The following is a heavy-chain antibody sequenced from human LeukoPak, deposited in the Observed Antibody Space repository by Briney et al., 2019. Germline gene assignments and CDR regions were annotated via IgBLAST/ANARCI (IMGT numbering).Heavy chain of an antibody. V-gene: IGHV4-59*08. CDR1: GGSISSYY. J-gene: IGHJ4*02. D-gene: IGHD6-19*01. Sequence: SETLSLTCTVSGGSISSYYWSWIRQPPGKGLEWIGYIYYTGSTYYNPSLKSRVTISVDRSKNQFPLKLSSVTAADTAVYYCASTEVAAFHFDYWGQGTLVTVSS. CDR3: ASTEVAAFHFDY. CDR2: IYYTGST.